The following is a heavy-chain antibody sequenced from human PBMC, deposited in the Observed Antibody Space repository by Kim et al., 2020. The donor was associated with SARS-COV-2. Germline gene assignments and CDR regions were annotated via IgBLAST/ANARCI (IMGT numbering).Heavy chain of an antibody. CDR2: IKQDGSEK. D-gene: IGHD1-1*01. V-gene: IGHV3-7*03. CDR3: ARVPGRTVFGGARYTDY. J-gene: IGHJ4*02. CDR1: GFTFSSYW. Sequence: GGSLRLSCAASGFTFSSYWMSWVRQAPGKGLEWVANIKQDGSEKYYVDSVKGRFTISRDNAKNSLYLQMNSLRAEDTAMYYCARVPGRTVFGGARYTDYWGQGTLVTVSS.